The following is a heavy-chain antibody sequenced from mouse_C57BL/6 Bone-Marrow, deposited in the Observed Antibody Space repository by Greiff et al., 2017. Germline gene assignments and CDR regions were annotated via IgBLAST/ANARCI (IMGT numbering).Heavy chain of an antibody. Sequence: VQLQQSGTVLARPGASVKMSCKTSGYTFTSYWMHWVKPRPGQGLEWIGAIYPGNSDTSYNQKFKGKAKLTAVTSASTAYMELSSLTNEDSAVYYCTRSFYYYEYFDYWGQGTTRTVSS. CDR3: TRSFYYYEYFDY. V-gene: IGHV1-5*01. D-gene: IGHD1-1*01. J-gene: IGHJ2*01. CDR1: GYTFTSYW. CDR2: IYPGNSDT.